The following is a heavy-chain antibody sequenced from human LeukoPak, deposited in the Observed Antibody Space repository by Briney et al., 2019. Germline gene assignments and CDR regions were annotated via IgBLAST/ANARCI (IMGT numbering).Heavy chain of an antibody. D-gene: IGHD6-13*01. CDR3: AKSRGYSNTSPFDY. CDR2: ISGSGGNA. J-gene: IGHJ4*02. V-gene: IGHV3-23*01. Sequence: PGGSLRLSCAASGFTFTSYAMNWVRQAPGKGLEWVSGISGSGGNAYSADSVKGRFTISRDNSRNTLYLQMNSLTAEDTAVYYCAKSRGYSNTSPFDYWGQGTLVAVSS. CDR1: GFTFTSYA.